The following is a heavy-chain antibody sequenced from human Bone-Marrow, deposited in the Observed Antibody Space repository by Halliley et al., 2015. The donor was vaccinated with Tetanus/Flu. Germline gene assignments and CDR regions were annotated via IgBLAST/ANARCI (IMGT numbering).Heavy chain of an antibody. J-gene: IGHJ6*02. CDR1: GFSLNTSGVG. V-gene: IGHV2-5*02. CDR3: AHRHHLVQFGLDV. Sequence: LVKPSQTLTLTCSFSGFSLNTSGVGVGWIRQPPGKALEWLALIYWDDDKRYSPSLRSRHTITKDTSKSQVVLRMTNMDPVDTAPDFCAHRHHLVQFGLDVWGHWTTVTVS. CDR2: IYWDDDK.